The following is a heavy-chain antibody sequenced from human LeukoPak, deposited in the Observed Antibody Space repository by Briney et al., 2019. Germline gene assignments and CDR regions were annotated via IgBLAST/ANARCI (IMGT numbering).Heavy chain of an antibody. CDR2: IYYGGST. Sequence: SETLSLTCTVSGGSIGSGGYYWSWIRQHPGKGLEWIGYIYYGGSTYYNPSLKSRVTISVDTSKNQFSLKLSSVTAADTAVYYCARDRVTTVTRYYYYYGMDVWGKGTTVTVSS. CDR3: ARDRVTTVTRYYYYYGMDV. V-gene: IGHV4-31*03. D-gene: IGHD4-17*01. CDR1: GGSIGSGGYY. J-gene: IGHJ6*04.